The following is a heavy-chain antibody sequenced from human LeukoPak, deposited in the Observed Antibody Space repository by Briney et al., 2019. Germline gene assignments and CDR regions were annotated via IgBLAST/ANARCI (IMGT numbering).Heavy chain of an antibody. Sequence: SETLSLTCTVSGGSFTTHYWSWIRQPPGKGLEWIGYISYIGSTNYNPSLKSRVTISIDTSNNEVSLMLTSVTAADTAVYYCASDSISMDAFDAWGQGTMVTVSS. J-gene: IGHJ3*01. V-gene: IGHV4-59*11. D-gene: IGHD2-8*01. CDR2: ISYIGST. CDR1: GGSFTTHY. CDR3: ASDSISMDAFDA.